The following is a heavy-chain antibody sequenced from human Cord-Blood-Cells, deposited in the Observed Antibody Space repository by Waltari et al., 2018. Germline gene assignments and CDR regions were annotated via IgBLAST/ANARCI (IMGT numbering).Heavy chain of an antibody. CDR2: IYYRGST. CDR1: AGAISSSRYY. D-gene: IGHD4-17*01. V-gene: IGHV4-39*01. Sequence: HLQLQESGPGLVKPSETLSLTCTVPAGAISSSRYYWGLIRQPPGKGLEWIGGIYYRGSTYYNPSLKCRVTISVDTSKNQFSLKLSSVTAADTAVYYCARHSCDYAIFDYWGQGTLVTVSS. CDR3: ARHSCDYAIFDY. J-gene: IGHJ4*02.